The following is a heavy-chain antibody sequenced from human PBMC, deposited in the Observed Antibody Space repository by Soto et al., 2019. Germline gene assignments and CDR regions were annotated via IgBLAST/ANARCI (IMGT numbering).Heavy chain of an antibody. CDR1: GFIFSNYA. CDR2: ISSGGGTT. D-gene: IGHD2-15*01. V-gene: IGHV3-23*01. J-gene: IGHJ4*02. CDR3: AKSVEMATIRPFDY. Sequence: GGSLRLSCVASGFIFSNYAMTWVRQAPGKGLEWVSAISSGGGTTYYADSVKGRFTISRDNPKNTLYLQMSSLRADDTAVYYCAKSVEMATIRPFDYWGQGTLVTVSS.